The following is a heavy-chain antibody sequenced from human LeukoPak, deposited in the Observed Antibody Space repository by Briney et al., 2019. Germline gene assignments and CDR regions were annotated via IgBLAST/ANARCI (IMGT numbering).Heavy chain of an antibody. CDR1: GFTFSNAW. V-gene: IGHV3-15*01. D-gene: IGHD4-17*01. J-gene: IGHJ4*02. CDR3: TTGGDYSDFDY. CDR2: IKSKTDGGTT. Sequence: GGSLRLSCAASGFTFSNAWMSWVRQDPGKGLEGVGRIKSKTDGGTTDYAAPVKGRFTISRDDSKNTLYLQMNSLKTKDTAVYYCTTGGDYSDFDYWGQGTLVTVSS.